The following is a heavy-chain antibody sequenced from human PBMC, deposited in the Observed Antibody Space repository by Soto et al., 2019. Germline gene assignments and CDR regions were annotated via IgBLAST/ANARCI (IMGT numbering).Heavy chain of an antibody. D-gene: IGHD2-15*01. CDR3: ASVSTLGYCSGGSCYRIDS. V-gene: IGHV4-31*11. J-gene: IGHJ4*02. CDR1: GGSINSGGYY. Sequence: QVQLQESGPGLVKPSQTLSLTCAVSGGSINSGGYYWSWIRQHPGKGLEWIGCIYYSGNTYYNPSLKSRVTISVDTSMNQFSLKLSSVTAADTAVYYCASVSTLGYCSGGSCYRIDSWGQGTLLTVSS. CDR2: IYYSGNT.